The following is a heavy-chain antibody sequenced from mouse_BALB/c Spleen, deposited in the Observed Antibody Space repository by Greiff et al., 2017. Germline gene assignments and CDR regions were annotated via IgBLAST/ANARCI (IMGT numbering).Heavy chain of an antibody. D-gene: IGHD2-4*01. Sequence: DVKLQESGPRLVKPSQTLSLTCSVTGDSFTSGYWNWIRKFPGNKLEYMGYISYSGSTYYNPSLKSRISITRDTSKNQYYLQLNSVTTEDTATYYCARFDYDAGYFDDWGQGTTLTVSS. J-gene: IGHJ2*01. CDR2: ISYSGST. CDR3: ARFDYDAGYFDD. CDR1: GDSFTSGY. V-gene: IGHV3-8*02.